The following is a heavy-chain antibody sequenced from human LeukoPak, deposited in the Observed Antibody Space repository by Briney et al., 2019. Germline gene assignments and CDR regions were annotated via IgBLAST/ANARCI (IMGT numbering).Heavy chain of an antibody. J-gene: IGHJ6*02. CDR2: IYSGGST. V-gene: IGHV3-53*01. CDR1: GFTVSSNY. Sequence: GGSLRLSCAASGFTVSSNYMSWVRQAPGKGLEWVSVIYSGGSTYYADSVKGRFTISRDNSKNTLYLQMNSVRAEDTAVYYCAGAPFYYYYYGMDVWGQGTTVPVSS. CDR3: AGAPFYYYYYGMDV.